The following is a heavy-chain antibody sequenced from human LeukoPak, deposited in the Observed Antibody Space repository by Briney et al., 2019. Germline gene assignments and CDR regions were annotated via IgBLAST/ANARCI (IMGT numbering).Heavy chain of an antibody. Sequence: GESLRLSCAASGFTFSSYSMNWVRQPPGKGLEWVSYISSSSSTIYYADSVKGRFTISRDNAKNSLYLQMNSLRAEDTAVYYCARGVGATDYWGQGTLVTVSS. CDR1: GFTFSSYS. CDR2: ISSSSSTI. J-gene: IGHJ4*02. CDR3: ARGVGATDY. V-gene: IGHV3-48*01. D-gene: IGHD1-26*01.